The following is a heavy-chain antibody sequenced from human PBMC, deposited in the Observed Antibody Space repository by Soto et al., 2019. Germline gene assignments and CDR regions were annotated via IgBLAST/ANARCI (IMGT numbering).Heavy chain of an antibody. CDR1: GFTFSSYG. V-gene: IGHV3-30*18. CDR2: ISYDGSNK. CDR3: AKAFHYYGSSGSPPPPHD. D-gene: IGHD3-22*01. J-gene: IGHJ4*02. Sequence: GGSLRLSCAASGFTFSSYGMHWVRQAPGKGLEWVAVISYDGSNKYYADSVKGRFTISRDNSKNTLYLQMNSLRAEDTAVYYCAKAFHYYGSSGSPPPPHDWGQGTLVTVSS.